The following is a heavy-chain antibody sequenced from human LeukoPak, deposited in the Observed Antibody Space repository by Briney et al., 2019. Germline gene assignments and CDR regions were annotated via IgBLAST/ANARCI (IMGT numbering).Heavy chain of an antibody. Sequence: PGGSLRLSCAASGFTFSSYAMNWVRQAPGKGLEWVSAISGSGGSTYYAHSVRGRFTISRDNSKNTLYLQMNSLRSEDTAVYYCAKDRPRLLWFGELLSTWFDPWGQGTLVTVSS. D-gene: IGHD3-10*01. CDR1: GFTFSSYA. CDR2: ISGSGGST. V-gene: IGHV3-23*01. CDR3: AKDRPRLLWFGELLSTWFDP. J-gene: IGHJ5*02.